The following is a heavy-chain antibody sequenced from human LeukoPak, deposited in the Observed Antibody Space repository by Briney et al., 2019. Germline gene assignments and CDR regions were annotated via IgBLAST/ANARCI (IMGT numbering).Heavy chain of an antibody. CDR1: GFTFSDYY. D-gene: IGHD2-2*01. CDR2: ISSSGSTI. V-gene: IGHV3-11*04. J-gene: IGHJ5*02. Sequence: PGGSLRLSCAASGFTFSDYYMSWIRQAPGKGLEWVSYISSSGSTIYYADSVKGRFTISRDNAKNSLYLQMNSLRAEDTAVYYCARREVVPAAIWGWFDPWGQGTLVTVSS. CDR3: ARREVVPAAIWGWFDP.